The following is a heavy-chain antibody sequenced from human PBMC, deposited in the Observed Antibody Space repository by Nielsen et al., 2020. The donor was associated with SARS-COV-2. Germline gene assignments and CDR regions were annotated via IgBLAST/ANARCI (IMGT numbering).Heavy chain of an antibody. V-gene: IGHV5-51*01. CDR2: IYPANSDT. CDR3: ARSTIAARVQALDI. CDR1: TYTFTSDW. J-gene: IGHJ3*02. Sequence: GESLKISCKASTYTFTSDWIAWVRQVPGKGPEWMGMIYPANSDTRYSPSFEGQVTFSADKSISTAYLQWSSLKASDTAMYYCARSTIAARVQALDIWGQGTMVTVSS. D-gene: IGHD6-6*01.